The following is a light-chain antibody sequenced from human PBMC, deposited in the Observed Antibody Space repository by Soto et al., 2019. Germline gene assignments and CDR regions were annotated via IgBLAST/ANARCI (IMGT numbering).Light chain of an antibody. CDR3: TSYTSHSLFV. Sequence: QSVLTQPASVSGSPGQSVTISCTGTSSDVGSFNRVSWYQQPPGKAPKLMIYEVSNRPSGVSDRFSGSKSGNTASLSISGLQAEDEADFYCTSYTSHSLFVFGTGTKLTVL. CDR1: SSDVGSFNR. J-gene: IGLJ1*01. CDR2: EVS. V-gene: IGLV2-18*02.